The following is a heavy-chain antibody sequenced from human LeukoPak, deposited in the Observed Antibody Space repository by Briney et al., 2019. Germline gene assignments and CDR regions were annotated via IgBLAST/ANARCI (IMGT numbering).Heavy chain of an antibody. CDR2: MNSESGGA. Sequence: ASVKVSCKASGYTFTDHYIHWVRQAPGQGLEGMAWMNSESGGALSAQRFQGRVTVTRDTSIRTAYMDLTSLTSDDTAVYYCARGTGTSWFDVWGQGTLVTVPS. D-gene: IGHD1-7*01. CDR1: GYTFTDHY. V-gene: IGHV1-2*02. CDR3: ARGTGTSWFDV. J-gene: IGHJ5*02.